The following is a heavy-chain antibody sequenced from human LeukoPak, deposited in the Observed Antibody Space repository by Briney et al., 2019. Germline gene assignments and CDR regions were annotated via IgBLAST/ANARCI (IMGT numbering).Heavy chain of an antibody. J-gene: IGHJ4*02. Sequence: ASVKVSFKSSGYTFTGYYMHWARQAPGQGLEWMGWINPNSGGTNYAQKFQGWVTMTRDTSISTAYMELSRLRSDDTAVYYCARVPGYSSSWGHFDYWGQGTLVTVSS. D-gene: IGHD6-13*01. V-gene: IGHV1-2*04. CDR2: INPNSGGT. CDR3: ARVPGYSSSWGHFDY. CDR1: GYTFTGYY.